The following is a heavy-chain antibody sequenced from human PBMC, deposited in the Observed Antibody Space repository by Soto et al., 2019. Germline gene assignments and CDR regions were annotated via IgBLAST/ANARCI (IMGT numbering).Heavy chain of an antibody. CDR3: ARAMVGATSPYNWFDP. CDR1: GYTFTSYG. CDR2: ISAYNGNT. V-gene: IGHV1-18*04. D-gene: IGHD1-26*01. J-gene: IGHJ5*02. Sequence: ASVKVSCKASGYTFTSYGISWVRQAPGQGLEWMGWISAYNGNTNYAQKLQDRVTMTTDTSTSTAYMELRSLRSDDTAVYYCARAMVGATSPYNWFDPWGQGTLVTVSS.